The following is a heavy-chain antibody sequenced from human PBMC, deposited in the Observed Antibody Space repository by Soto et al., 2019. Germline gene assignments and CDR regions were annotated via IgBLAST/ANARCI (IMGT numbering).Heavy chain of an antibody. CDR3: ARAPMVLTRSYFDS. J-gene: IGHJ4*02. Sequence: SETLSLTCTVSDGSISNFYWSWIRQPPGKGLEWIGYISSSGNTNYNPSLKSRVSISVDTSKNQFSLNLTSVTAADTAVYYCARAPMVLTRSYFDSWGQGTPVTSPQ. CDR1: DGSISNFY. CDR2: ISSSGNT. V-gene: IGHV4-59*01. D-gene: IGHD3-22*01.